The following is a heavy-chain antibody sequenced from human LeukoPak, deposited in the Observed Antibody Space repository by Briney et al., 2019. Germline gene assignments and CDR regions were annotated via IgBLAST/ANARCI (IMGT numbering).Heavy chain of an antibody. D-gene: IGHD5-18*01. J-gene: IGHJ4*02. Sequence: TSETLSLTCTVSSGSISSGSYYWSWIRQPAGKGLEWIGRIYTSGSTNYNPSLKSRVTISVDTSKNQFSLKLSSVTAADTAVYYCARDRSYGSDYWGQGTLVTVSS. V-gene: IGHV4-61*02. CDR3: ARDRSYGSDY. CDR1: SGSISSGSYY. CDR2: IYTSGST.